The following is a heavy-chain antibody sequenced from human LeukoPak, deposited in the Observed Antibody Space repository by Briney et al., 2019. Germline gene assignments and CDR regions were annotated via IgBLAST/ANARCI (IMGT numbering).Heavy chain of an antibody. Sequence: GGSLRLSCAASGFTFSNYWMSWVRRAPGKGLEWVSSISGSGVSTFYADSVKGRFTISRDNSKNTLYLQMHSLRGEDTAMYYCAKTVGVNFFDYWGQGTLVTVSS. CDR2: ISGSGVST. CDR1: GFTFSNYW. V-gene: IGHV3-23*01. D-gene: IGHD1-26*01. J-gene: IGHJ4*02. CDR3: AKTVGVNFFDY.